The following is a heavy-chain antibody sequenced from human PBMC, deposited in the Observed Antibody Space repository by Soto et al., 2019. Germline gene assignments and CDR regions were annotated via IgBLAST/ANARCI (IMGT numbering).Heavy chain of an antibody. CDR1: GFTFSSYA. D-gene: IGHD6-6*01. CDR3: ANPHYSSSSVDYYYYYGMDV. J-gene: IGHJ6*02. V-gene: IGHV3-23*01. Sequence: PGGSLRLSCAASGFTFSSYAMSWVRQAPGKGLEWVSAISGSGGSTYYADSVKGRFTISRDNSKNTLYLQMNSLRAEDTAVYYCANPHYSSSSVDYYYYYGMDVWGQGTTVTVSS. CDR2: ISGSGGST.